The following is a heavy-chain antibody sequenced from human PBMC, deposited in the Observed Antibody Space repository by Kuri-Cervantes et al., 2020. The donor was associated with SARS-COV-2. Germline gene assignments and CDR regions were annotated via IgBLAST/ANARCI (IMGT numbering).Heavy chain of an antibody. CDR2: INHSGGT. D-gene: IGHD6-25*01. Sequence: SETLSLTCAVYGGSFSGYYWSWIRQPPGKGLEWIGEINHSGGTNYNPSLKSRVTISVDTSKNQFSLKLSSVTAADTAVYYCASESSVQRLFDYWGQGTPVTVSS. CDR1: GGSFSGYY. CDR3: ASESSVQRLFDY. J-gene: IGHJ4*02. V-gene: IGHV4-34*01.